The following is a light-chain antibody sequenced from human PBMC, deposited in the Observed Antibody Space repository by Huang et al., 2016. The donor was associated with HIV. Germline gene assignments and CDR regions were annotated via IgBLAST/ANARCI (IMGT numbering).Light chain of an antibody. CDR1: LSVSTN. J-gene: IGKJ4*01. Sequence: ERVMTQSPATVSLSPGERATLPCRAILSVSTNLAWYQQRPGQAPRLLIYGASTRATGIPARFSGGGSGAEFTLTISSLQSEDFAVYYCQQYDNWPLTFGGGTKVQIK. CDR2: GAS. CDR3: QQYDNWPLT. V-gene: IGKV3-15*01.